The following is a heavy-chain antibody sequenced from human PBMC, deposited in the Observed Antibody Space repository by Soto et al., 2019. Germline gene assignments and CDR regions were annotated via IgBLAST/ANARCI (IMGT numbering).Heavy chain of an antibody. V-gene: IGHV4-30-4*01. Sequence: QVQLQESGPGLVKPSQTLSLTCAVSGGSISSGDYYWTWIRQPPGKGLEWIGYIHYSGSTNYNPSLESRVTISVDTSKNQCSLKVRSVTAADTAVYYCARESYGDYVGLVSPLDYWGQGPLVTVSS. CDR1: GGSISSGDYY. D-gene: IGHD4-17*01. CDR2: IHYSGST. J-gene: IGHJ4*02. CDR3: ARESYGDYVGLVSPLDY.